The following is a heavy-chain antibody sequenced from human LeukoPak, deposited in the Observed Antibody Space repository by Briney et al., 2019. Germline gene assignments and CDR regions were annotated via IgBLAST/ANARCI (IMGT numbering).Heavy chain of an antibody. CDR2: IYYSGST. V-gene: IGHV4-30-4*08. Sequence: SQTLSLTYTVSGGSISSGDYYWSWIRQPPGKGLEWIGYIYYSGSTYYNPSLKSRVTISVDTSKNQFSLKLSSVTAADTAVYYCARDRVGYCSSTSCSNYYYYYMDVWGKGTTVTVSS. CDR1: GGSISSGDYY. CDR3: ARDRVGYCSSTSCSNYYYYYMDV. J-gene: IGHJ6*03. D-gene: IGHD2-2*01.